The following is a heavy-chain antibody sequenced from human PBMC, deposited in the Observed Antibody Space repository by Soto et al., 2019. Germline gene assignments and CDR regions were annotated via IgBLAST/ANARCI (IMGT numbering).Heavy chain of an antibody. J-gene: IGHJ4*02. CDR3: ARGESYYGSGSYWS. Sequence: PSETLSLTCTVSGGSISSYYWSWIRQPPGKGLEWIGYIYYSGSTNYNPSLKSRVTISVGTSKNQFSLKLSSVTAADTAVYYCARGESYYGSGSYWSWGQGTLVTVSS. D-gene: IGHD3-10*01. CDR1: GGSISSYY. V-gene: IGHV4-59*01. CDR2: IYYSGST.